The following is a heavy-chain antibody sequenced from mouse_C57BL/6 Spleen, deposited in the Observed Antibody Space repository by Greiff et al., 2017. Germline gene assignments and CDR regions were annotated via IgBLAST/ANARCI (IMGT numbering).Heavy chain of an antibody. CDR3: AREGDWDGYFDV. CDR2: ISSGSSTI. J-gene: IGHJ1*03. V-gene: IGHV5-17*01. CDR1: GFTFSDYG. Sequence: DVKLQESGGGLVKPGGSLKLSCAASGFTFSDYGMHWVRQAPEKGLEWVAYISSGSSTIYYADTVKGRFTISRDNAKNTLFLQMTSLRSEDTAMYYCAREGDWDGYFDVWGTGTTVTVSS. D-gene: IGHD4-1*01.